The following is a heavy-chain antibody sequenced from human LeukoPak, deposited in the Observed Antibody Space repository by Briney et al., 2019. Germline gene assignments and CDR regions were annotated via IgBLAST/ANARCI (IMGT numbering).Heavy chain of an antibody. Sequence: GGSLRLSCAASGFTFSSYWMSWVRQAPGKGLEWVSAISGSGGSTYYADSVKGRFTISRDNSKNTLYLQMNSLRAEDTAVYYCAKQGYYDFWSGYLDYWGQGTLVTVSS. CDR3: AKQGYYDFWSGYLDY. J-gene: IGHJ4*02. V-gene: IGHV3-23*01. D-gene: IGHD3-3*01. CDR1: GFTFSSYW. CDR2: ISGSGGST.